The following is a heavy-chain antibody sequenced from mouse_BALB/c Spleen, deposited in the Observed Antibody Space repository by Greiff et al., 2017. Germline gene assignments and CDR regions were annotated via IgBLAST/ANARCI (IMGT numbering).Heavy chain of an antibody. V-gene: IGHV5-6*01. CDR2: ISSGGSYT. CDR3: ARRGYEYYFDY. CDR1: GFTFSSYG. D-gene: IGHD2-14*01. J-gene: IGHJ2*01. Sequence: EVQLQESGGDLVKPGGSLKLSCAASGFTFSSYGMSWVRQTPDKRLEWVATISSGGSYTYYPDSVKGRFTISRDNAKNTLYLQMSSLKSEDTAMYYCARRGYEYYFDYWGQGTTLTVSS.